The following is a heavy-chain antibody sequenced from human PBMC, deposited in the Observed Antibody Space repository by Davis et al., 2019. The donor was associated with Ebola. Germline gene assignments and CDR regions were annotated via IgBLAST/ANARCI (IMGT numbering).Heavy chain of an antibody. CDR2: ISHSGSP. CDR1: GGSISTYY. V-gene: IGHV4-59*08. J-gene: IGHJ3*02. CDR3: ARRERDAFDI. Sequence: MPSETLSLTCTVSGGSISTYYWNWVRQPPGKGLEWIGYISHSGSPNYHPSLKSRVTMSIDTSENQFSLKLNSVTAEDTAIYYCARRERDAFDIWGQGAMVTVSS.